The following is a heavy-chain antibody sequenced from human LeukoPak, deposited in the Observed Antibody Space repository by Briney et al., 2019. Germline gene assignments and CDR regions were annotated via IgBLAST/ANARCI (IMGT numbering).Heavy chain of an antibody. Sequence: GGSLRLSCAASGFTFTNNFMSWVRQTPGKGLEWVAVISYDGSNKYYADSVKGRFTISRDNSKNTLYLQMNSLRAEDTGVYYCAKDLSSGSRRAYWGQGTLVTVSS. CDR1: GFTFTNNF. CDR3: AKDLSSGSRRAY. D-gene: IGHD6-19*01. V-gene: IGHV3-30*18. J-gene: IGHJ4*02. CDR2: ISYDGSNK.